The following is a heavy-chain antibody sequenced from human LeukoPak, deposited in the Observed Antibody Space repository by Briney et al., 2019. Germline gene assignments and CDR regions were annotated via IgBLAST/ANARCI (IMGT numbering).Heavy chain of an antibody. D-gene: IGHD3-9*01. Sequence: PSETLSLTCAVYGGSFSGYYWSWIRQPPGKGLEWIGEINRSGSTNYNPSLKSRVTISVDTSKNQFSLKLSSVTAADTAVYYCARHGRGTRYFDWFWYNWFDPWGQGTLVTVSS. CDR3: ARHGRGTRYFDWFWYNWFDP. J-gene: IGHJ5*02. V-gene: IGHV4-34*01. CDR1: GGSFSGYY. CDR2: INRSGST.